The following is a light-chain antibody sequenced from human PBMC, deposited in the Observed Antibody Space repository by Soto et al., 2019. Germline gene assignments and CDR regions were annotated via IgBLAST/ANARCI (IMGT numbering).Light chain of an antibody. CDR2: STN. CDR3: VLYMGSGISV. Sequence: QTVVTQEPSFSVSPGGTVTLTCGLSSGSVSSSYFPSWYQQNPGQPPRTLIYSTNTRSSGVPDRFSGSILGNKAALTITGAQADDESDYYCVLYMGSGISVFGGGTKLTVL. V-gene: IGLV8-61*01. CDR1: SGSVSSSYF. J-gene: IGLJ2*01.